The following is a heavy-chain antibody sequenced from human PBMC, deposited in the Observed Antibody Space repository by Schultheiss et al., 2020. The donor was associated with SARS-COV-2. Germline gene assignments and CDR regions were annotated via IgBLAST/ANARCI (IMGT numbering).Heavy chain of an antibody. CDR1: GFTFPDAW. Sequence: GGSLRLSCAASGFTFPDAWMSWVRQAPGKGLEWVGRIKSETDGGTTDYAAPVKGRFTISRDDSKNTLYLQMNSLKTEDTAVYYCTTAVRRPGYYGMDVWGQGTTVTVSS. J-gene: IGHJ6*02. V-gene: IGHV3-15*01. CDR3: TTAVRRPGYYGMDV. D-gene: IGHD6-6*01. CDR2: IKSETDGGTT.